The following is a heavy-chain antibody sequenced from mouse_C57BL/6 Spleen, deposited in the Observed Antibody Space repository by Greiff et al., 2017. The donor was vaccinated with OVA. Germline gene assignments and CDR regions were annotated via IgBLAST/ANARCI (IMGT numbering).Heavy chain of an antibody. V-gene: IGHV1-42*01. D-gene: IGHD4-1*02. CDR1: GYSFTGYY. J-gene: IGHJ3*01. Sequence: VQLQQSGPELVKPGASVKISCKASGYSFTGYYMNWVKQSPEKSLEWIGEINPSTGGTTYNQKFKAKATLTVDKSSSTAYMQLKSLTSEDSAVYYCAPTGPWFAYWGQGTLVTVSA. CDR2: INPSTGGT. CDR3: APTGPWFAY.